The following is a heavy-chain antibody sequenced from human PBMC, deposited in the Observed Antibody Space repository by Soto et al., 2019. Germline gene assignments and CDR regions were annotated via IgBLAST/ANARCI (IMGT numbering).Heavy chain of an antibody. V-gene: IGHV3-23*01. Sequence: EVQLLESGRGLVQPGGSLRLSCAASGFTFSSSAMSWVRQAPGKGLEWVSSISNSGGSTYYADSVKGRFTISGDNSKNTLYLQMNSLQAEDTAVYYCAKGCGGDCYSGVQYWGQGTLVTVSS. CDR2: ISNSGGST. J-gene: IGHJ4*02. D-gene: IGHD2-21*02. CDR1: GFTFSSSA. CDR3: AKGCGGDCYSGVQY.